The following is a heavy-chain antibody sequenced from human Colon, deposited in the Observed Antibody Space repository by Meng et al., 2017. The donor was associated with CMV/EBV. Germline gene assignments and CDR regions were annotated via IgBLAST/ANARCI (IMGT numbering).Heavy chain of an antibody. CDR2: ISDSGST. D-gene: IGHD6-19*01. CDR3: ARHSSGWYYYFDY. V-gene: IGHV4-39*01. J-gene: IGHJ4*02. Sequence: SETLSLTCTVSGASITNNYYYWSWIRQPPGQGLEWIGGISDSGSTSYNPSLKSRVTISVDTSKNQFSLKLSSVTAADTAVYYCARHSSGWYYYFDYWGQGTLVTVSS. CDR1: GASITNNYYY.